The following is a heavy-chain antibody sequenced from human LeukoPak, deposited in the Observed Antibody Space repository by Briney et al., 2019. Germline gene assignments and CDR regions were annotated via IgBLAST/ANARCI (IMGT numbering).Heavy chain of an antibody. V-gene: IGHV3-7*01. CDR2: IKQDGSEK. Sequence: GGSLRLSCAASGFTFSSYWMSWVRQAPGKGLEWVANIKQDGSEKYYVDSVKGRFTISRDNAKNSLYLQMNSLRAEDTAVYYCARDMLRVVPAATDYYYYGMDVWGQGTTVTVSS. CDR1: GFTFSSYW. CDR3: ARDMLRVVPAATDYYYYGMDV. J-gene: IGHJ6*02. D-gene: IGHD2-2*01.